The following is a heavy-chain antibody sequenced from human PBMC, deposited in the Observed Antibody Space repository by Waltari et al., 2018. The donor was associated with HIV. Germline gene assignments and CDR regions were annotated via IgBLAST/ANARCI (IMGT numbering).Heavy chain of an antibody. CDR1: GFTFSNFA. CDR2: FWSDGAEI. J-gene: IGHJ4*02. Sequence: QVQLVESGGGVVQPGTSLTLSCAGSGFTFSNFAFPWVRQSRCKRLEWLAVFWSDGAEISYADSVKGRFTISKDSSQKTLYLHLTSLRAEDTALYYCARGYSSSRWIPLYHWGRGTLVTVSS. D-gene: IGHD6-6*01. V-gene: IGHV3-33*01. CDR3: ARGYSSSRWIPLYH.